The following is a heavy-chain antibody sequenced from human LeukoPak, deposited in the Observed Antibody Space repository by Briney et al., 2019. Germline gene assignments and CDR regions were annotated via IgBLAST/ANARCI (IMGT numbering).Heavy chain of an antibody. J-gene: IGHJ6*03. CDR2: VYPGASDT. Sequence: PGESLKISCKGSGYTFTNYWSGWVRQMPGKGLEWMGIVYPGASDTRYSPSFQGQVTISADKSLNTAYLQWSSLKASDTAMYYCARHPRKAAVPGQYYMDVWGKGPTVTVSS. V-gene: IGHV5-51*01. CDR3: ARHPRKAAVPGQYYMDV. CDR1: GYTFTNYW. D-gene: IGHD6-13*01.